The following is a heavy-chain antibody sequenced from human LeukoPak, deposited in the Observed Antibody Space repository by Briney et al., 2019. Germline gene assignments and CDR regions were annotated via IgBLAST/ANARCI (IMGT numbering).Heavy chain of an antibody. V-gene: IGHV7-4-1*02. J-gene: IGHJ3*02. CDR2: INTNTGNP. CDR1: RYTFTNYG. CDR3: AREVMIGAFDI. Sequence: GASVKVSCKASRYTFTNYGINWVRQAPGQGLEWMGWINTNTGNPTYVRGFTGRFVFSLDTSVSTAYLQISSLKAEDTAVYYCAREVMIGAFDIWGQGTMVTVSS. D-gene: IGHD3-22*01.